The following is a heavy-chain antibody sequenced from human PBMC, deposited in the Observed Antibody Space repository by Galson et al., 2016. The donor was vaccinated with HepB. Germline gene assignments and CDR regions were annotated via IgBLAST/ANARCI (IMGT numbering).Heavy chain of an antibody. J-gene: IGHJ4*02. CDR3: ARVRYSTTWYFDY. V-gene: IGHV1-69*13. CDR2: ITNFGTA. Sequence: SVKVSCKASGGTFNKYAISWVRQAPGQGLEWMGGITNFGTANYAQRFQSRVTITADEYTSTVYMELISLRSEDTAVYYCARVRYSTTWYFDYWGQGTLVADSS. CDR1: GGTFNKYA. D-gene: IGHD6-13*01.